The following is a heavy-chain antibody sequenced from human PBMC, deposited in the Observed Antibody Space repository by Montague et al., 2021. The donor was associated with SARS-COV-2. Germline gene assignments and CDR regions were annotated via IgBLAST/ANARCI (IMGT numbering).Heavy chain of an antibody. D-gene: IGHD3-16*02. V-gene: IGHV3-48*03. J-gene: IGHJ3*02. CDR1: GFTFSNYD. CDR3: TRDYRSIVGDGLDI. Sequence: SLRLSCAASGFTFSNYDMNWARQAPGKGPEWISYISTSAYTTSYAGSVKGRFTISRDNGKNSLYLQMNSLRVEDTAVYYCTRDYRSIVGDGLDIWGQRTKVTVSS. CDR2: ISTSAYTT.